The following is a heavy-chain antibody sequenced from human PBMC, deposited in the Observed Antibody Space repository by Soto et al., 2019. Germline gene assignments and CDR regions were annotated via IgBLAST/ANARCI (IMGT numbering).Heavy chain of an antibody. V-gene: IGHV1-69*02. CDR1: GGTFSSYT. Sequence: QVQLVQSGAEVKKPGSSVKVSCKASGGTFSSYTISWVRQAPGQGLEWMGRIIPILGIANYALKFQGRVTITADKSTSTAYMQLSSLRSEDTAVYYCASHSGYDSDGGDYWGQGTLVTVFS. CDR2: IIPILGIA. D-gene: IGHD5-12*01. CDR3: ASHSGYDSDGGDY. J-gene: IGHJ4*02.